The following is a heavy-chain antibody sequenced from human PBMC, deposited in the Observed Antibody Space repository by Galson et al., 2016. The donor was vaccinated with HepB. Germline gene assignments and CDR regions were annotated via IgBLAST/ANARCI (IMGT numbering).Heavy chain of an antibody. CDR1: GFSLSTSGVG. Sequence: PALVKPPQTLTLTCTFSGFSLSTSGVGVGWIRQPPGKALEWLGIIYWDDDKRYSPSLKSRLTITKDTSKNQVVLTMTNMDPVDTATYYCAHEAPYSNNWYDCALFDHWGQGTLVTVSS. CDR2: IYWDDDK. J-gene: IGHJ4*02. CDR3: AHEAPYSNNWYDCALFDH. V-gene: IGHV2-5*02. D-gene: IGHD1-1*01.